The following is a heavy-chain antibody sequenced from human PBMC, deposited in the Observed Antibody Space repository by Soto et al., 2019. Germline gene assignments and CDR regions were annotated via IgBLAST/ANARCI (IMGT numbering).Heavy chain of an antibody. CDR3: ARKYGIPVAGTFDY. V-gene: IGHV4-28*01. D-gene: IGHD6-19*01. CDR1: GYSVSDSNW. CDR2: IYNSGST. J-gene: IGHJ4*02. Sequence: NTSATLSLTCAVSGYSVSDSNWWGWIRQPPGKGLEWMGHIYNSGSTYYKSSLKGRVTMSIDTSKNQFSLRLYSVTAVDTAVYYCARKYGIPVAGTFDYWGQGILVTVSS.